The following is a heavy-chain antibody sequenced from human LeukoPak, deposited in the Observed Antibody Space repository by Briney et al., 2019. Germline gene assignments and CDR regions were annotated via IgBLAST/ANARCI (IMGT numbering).Heavy chain of an antibody. CDR2: ISSSGSTI. V-gene: IGHV3-48*03. CDR3: TKEGLHGDLDY. D-gene: IGHD4-17*01. CDR1: GFTFSSYE. Sequence: GGSLRLSCAASGFTFSSYEMNWVRQAPGKGLEWVSYISSSGSTIYYADSVKGRFTISRDNAKNSLYLQMNSLKTEDTAVYYCTKEGLHGDLDYWGQGTLVTVSS. J-gene: IGHJ4*02.